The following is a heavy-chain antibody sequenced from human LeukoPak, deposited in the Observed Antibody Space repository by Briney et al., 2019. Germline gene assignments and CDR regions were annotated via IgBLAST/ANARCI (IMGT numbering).Heavy chain of an antibody. V-gene: IGHV1-8*01. D-gene: IGHD3-22*01. CDR3: ARDHGQAYYYDSSGYRYYFDY. J-gene: IGHJ4*02. CDR1: GYTFTSYD. Sequence: ASVKVSCKASGYTFTSYDINWVRQATGQGLEWMGWMNPNSGNTGYAQKFQGRVTMTRNTSISTAYMELSSLRSDDTAVYYCARDHGQAYYYDSSGYRYYFDYWGQGTLVTVSS. CDR2: MNPNSGNT.